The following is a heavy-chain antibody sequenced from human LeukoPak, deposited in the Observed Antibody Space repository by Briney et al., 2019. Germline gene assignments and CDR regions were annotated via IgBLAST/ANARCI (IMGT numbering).Heavy chain of an antibody. J-gene: IGHJ6*02. D-gene: IGHD6-19*01. CDR1: GFTFSSYG. Sequence: AGGSLRLSCAASGFTFSSYGMHWVRQAPGKGLEWVAFIRYDGSNKYYADSVKGRFTISRDNSKNTLYLQMNSLRAEDTAVYYCAKDIGSGLYLGRPIFAYYYGMDVWGQGTTVTVSS. CDR3: AKDIGSGLYLGRPIFAYYYGMDV. CDR2: IRYDGSNK. V-gene: IGHV3-30*02.